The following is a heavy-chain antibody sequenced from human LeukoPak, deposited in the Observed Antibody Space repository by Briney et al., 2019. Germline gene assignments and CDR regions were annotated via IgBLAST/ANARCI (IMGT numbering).Heavy chain of an antibody. CDR1: GGSFSGYY. V-gene: IGHV4-34*01. CDR2: ISHSGST. CDR3: ARGLSGSGSYYLFPYYGMDV. Sequence: SETLSLTCGVYGGSFSGYYWSWIRQPPGKGLEWIGEISHSGSTNYNPSLKSRVTISVDTSKNQFSLKLSSVTAADTAVYYCARGLSGSGSYYLFPYYGMDVWGQGTTVTVSS. J-gene: IGHJ6*02. D-gene: IGHD3-10*01.